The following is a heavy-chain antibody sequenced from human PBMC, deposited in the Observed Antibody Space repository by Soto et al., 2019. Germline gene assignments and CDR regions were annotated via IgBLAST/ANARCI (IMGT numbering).Heavy chain of an antibody. D-gene: IGHD3-10*01. J-gene: IGHJ4*02. CDR3: AKDSLWFGELLPFDY. V-gene: IGHV3-23*01. Sequence: AGGSLRLSCAASGFTFSSYAMSWVRQAPGKGLEWVSAISGSGGSTYYADSVKGRFTISRDNSKNTLYLQMNSLRAEDTAVYYCAKDSLWFGELLPFDYWGQGTLVTVSS. CDR2: ISGSGGST. CDR1: GFTFSSYA.